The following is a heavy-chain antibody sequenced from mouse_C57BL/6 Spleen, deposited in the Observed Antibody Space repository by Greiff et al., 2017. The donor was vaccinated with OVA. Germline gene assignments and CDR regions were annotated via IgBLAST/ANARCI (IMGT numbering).Heavy chain of an antibody. V-gene: IGHV1-53*01. CDR2: INPSNGGT. J-gene: IGHJ4*01. CDR3: ARWNPYYYGSSPYAMDY. Sequence: QVQLQQSGTELVKPGASVKLSCKASGYTFTSYWMHWVKQRPGQGLEWIGNINPSNGGTNYNEKFKSKATLTVDKSSSTAYMQLSSLTSEDSAVYYCARWNPYYYGSSPYAMDYWGQGTSVTVSS. CDR1: GYTFTSYW. D-gene: IGHD1-1*01.